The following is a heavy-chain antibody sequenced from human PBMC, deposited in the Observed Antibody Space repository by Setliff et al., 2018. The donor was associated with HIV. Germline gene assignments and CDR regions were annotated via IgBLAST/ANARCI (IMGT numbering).Heavy chain of an antibody. CDR1: GYTFSSYW. D-gene: IGHD3-10*01. Sequence: PGESLKISCQGSGYTFSSYWIGWVRQMPGKGLEWMGIIYPGDSDTRYSPSFQGQVTISADKSISTAYLQWSSLKASDTAMYYCARHVGELLSTEIRGNWFDAWGQGTRVTVSS. CDR3: ARHVGELLSTEIRGNWFDA. J-gene: IGHJ5*02. CDR2: IYPGDSDT. V-gene: IGHV5-51*01.